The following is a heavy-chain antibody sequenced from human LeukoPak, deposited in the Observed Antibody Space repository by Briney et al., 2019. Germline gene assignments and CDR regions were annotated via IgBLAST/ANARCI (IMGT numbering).Heavy chain of an antibody. Sequence: SETLSLTCTVSGGSISSDNYYWGWIRQPPGKGLEWIGSIYYSGTTYYNPSLKSRVTISVDTSKNQFSLKLSSVTAADTAVYYCARRVRGLLRYFDWSIDYWGQGTLVTVSS. V-gene: IGHV4-39*07. CDR1: GGSISSDNYY. J-gene: IGHJ4*02. D-gene: IGHD3-9*01. CDR3: ARRVRGLLRYFDWSIDY. CDR2: IYYSGTT.